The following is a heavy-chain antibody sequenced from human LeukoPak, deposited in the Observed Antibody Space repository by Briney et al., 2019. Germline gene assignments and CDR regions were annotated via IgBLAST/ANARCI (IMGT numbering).Heavy chain of an antibody. J-gene: IGHJ4*02. CDR1: GFTFHNAW. Sequence: GGSLRLSCAASGFTFHNAWMTWVRQAPGKGLEWVGRMKSNRDGGTSDHAAPVKGRFTISRDDSKNTLYLHMNSLRAEDTAVYYCTTLSNDVLYWGQGTLVTVS. V-gene: IGHV3-15*01. CDR2: MKSNRDGGTS. CDR3: TTLSNDVLY. D-gene: IGHD4-11*01.